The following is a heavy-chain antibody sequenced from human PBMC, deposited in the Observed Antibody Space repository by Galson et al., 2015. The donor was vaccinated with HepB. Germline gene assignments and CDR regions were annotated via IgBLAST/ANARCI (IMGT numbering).Heavy chain of an antibody. D-gene: IGHD3-22*01. CDR1: GGTFSTYT. V-gene: IGHV1-69*13. J-gene: IGHJ4*02. Sequence: SVKVSCKASGGTFSTYTLSWVRQAPGQGLEWMGGIIPIFGSANYAQKFQGRVTITADESTSTTHMELRRLRSEDTAVYYCARQYDTSGYYAYWGQGTLVTVSS. CDR3: ARQYDTSGYYAY. CDR2: IIPIFGSA.